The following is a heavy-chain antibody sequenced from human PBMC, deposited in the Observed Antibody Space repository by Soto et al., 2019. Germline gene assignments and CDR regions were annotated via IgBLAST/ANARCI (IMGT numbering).Heavy chain of an antibody. CDR2: INSDGSST. CDR3: ARVSYYDSSGYYIHRGGLD. V-gene: IGHV3-74*01. J-gene: IGHJ4*02. CDR1: ELPFSSYW. Sequence: PGGSLRHPCASAELPFSSYWMHLVRTAPGKGLVWVSRINSDGSSTSYADSVKGRFTISRDNAKNTLYLQMNSLRAEDTAVYYCARVSYYDSSGYYIHRGGLDWGQGKRVTVSA. D-gene: IGHD3-22*01.